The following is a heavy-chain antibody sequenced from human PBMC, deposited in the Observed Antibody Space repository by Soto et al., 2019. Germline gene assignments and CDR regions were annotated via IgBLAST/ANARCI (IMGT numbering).Heavy chain of an antibody. CDR1: GYTFTSYG. V-gene: IGHV1-18*01. CDR2: ISAYNGNT. J-gene: IGHJ6*02. CDR3: ARRVGAPIDYYYYYGMDV. D-gene: IGHD1-26*01. Sequence: QVQLVQSGAEVKKPGASVKVSCKASGYTFTSYGISWVRQAPGQGLEWMGWISAYNGNTNYAQKLQGRVTMTTDTSTSTAYMELRSLRSDDTAVYYCARRVGAPIDYYYYYGMDVWGQGTTVTVSS.